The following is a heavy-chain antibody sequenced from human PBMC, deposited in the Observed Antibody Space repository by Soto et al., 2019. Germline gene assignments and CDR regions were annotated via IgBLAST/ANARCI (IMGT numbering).Heavy chain of an antibody. V-gene: IGHV3-23*01. Sequence: EVHLLESGGGLVQPGGSLRLSCEASGFSFSRYAMSWVRQAPERGLEWVASVRGGDGTTFYAESVKGRFIISRDNSKSTLYLHMNSLGAEDSAVYHCAKQEGFWSGPNDPYFDFWGRGTLVTVAS. CDR1: GFSFSRYA. CDR3: AKQEGFWSGPNDPYFDF. J-gene: IGHJ4*02. D-gene: IGHD3-3*01. CDR2: VRGGDGTT.